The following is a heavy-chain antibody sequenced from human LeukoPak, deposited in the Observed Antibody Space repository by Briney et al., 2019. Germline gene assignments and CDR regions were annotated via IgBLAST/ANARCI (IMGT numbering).Heavy chain of an antibody. CDR3: ARDLGRGSDWYFDL. CDR1: GFTFSSYG. CDR2: IWYDGSNK. D-gene: IGHD3-16*01. Sequence: GESLKISCAASGFTFSSYGMHWVRQAPGKGLEWVAVIWYDGSNKYYADSVKGRFTISRDNSKNTLYLQMNSLRAEDTAVYYCARDLGRGSDWYFDLWGRGTLVTVSS. V-gene: IGHV3-33*01. J-gene: IGHJ2*01.